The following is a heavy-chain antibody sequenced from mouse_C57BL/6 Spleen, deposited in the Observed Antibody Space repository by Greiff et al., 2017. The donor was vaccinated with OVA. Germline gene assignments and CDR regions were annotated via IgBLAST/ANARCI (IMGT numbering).Heavy chain of an antibody. CDR1: GFTFSSYG. V-gene: IGHV5-6*01. CDR3: ARHDGYYGYFDV. J-gene: IGHJ1*03. Sequence: EVMLVESGGDLVKPGGSLKLSCAASGFTFSSYGMSWVRQTPDKRLEWVATISSGGSYTYYPDSVKGRFTISRDNAKNTLYLQMSSLKSEDTAMYYCARHDGYYGYFDVWGTGTTVTVSS. CDR2: ISSGGSYT. D-gene: IGHD2-3*01.